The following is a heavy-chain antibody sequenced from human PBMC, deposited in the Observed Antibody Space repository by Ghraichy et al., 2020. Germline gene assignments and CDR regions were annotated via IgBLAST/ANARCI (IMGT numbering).Heavy chain of an antibody. CDR3: TRDSDGSYSYFDY. CDR2: IRSKAYGGTT. Sequence: GVLRLSCTASGFTFGDYGMSWVRQAPGKGLEWVGFIRSKAYGGTTEYAASVKGRFIISRDDSKNIAYLQMNSLKTEDTAVYYCTRDSDGSYSYFDYWGQGTLVTVSS. D-gene: IGHD1-26*01. J-gene: IGHJ4*02. CDR1: GFTFGDYG. V-gene: IGHV3-49*04.